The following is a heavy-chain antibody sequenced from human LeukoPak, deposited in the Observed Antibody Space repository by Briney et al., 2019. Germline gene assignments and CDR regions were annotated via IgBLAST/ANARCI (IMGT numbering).Heavy chain of an antibody. V-gene: IGHV5-51*01. CDR2: IYPGDSDT. J-gene: IGHJ4*02. CDR1: GYSFTTYW. CDR3: ARRQGCSSTSCPPDS. D-gene: IGHD2-2*01. Sequence: GESLKISCSGSGYSFTTYWIGWVRQMPGKGLEWMGSIYPGDSDTRYSPSFQGQVTMSADKSINTAYLQWSSLKASDTAMYYCARRQGCSSTSCPPDSWGQGTLVTVSS.